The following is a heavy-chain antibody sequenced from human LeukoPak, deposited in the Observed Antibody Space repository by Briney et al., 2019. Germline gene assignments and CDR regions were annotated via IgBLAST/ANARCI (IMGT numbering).Heavy chain of an antibody. J-gene: IGHJ4*02. Sequence: SETLSLTCTVSGGSISSGGYYWSWIRQPPGKGLEWIGYIYHSGSTNYNPSLKSRVTISVDTSKNQFSLKLSSVTAADTAVYYCAREDSSGFDYWGQGTLVTVSS. V-gene: IGHV4-61*08. CDR2: IYHSGST. CDR1: GGSISSGGYY. D-gene: IGHD6-19*01. CDR3: AREDSSGFDY.